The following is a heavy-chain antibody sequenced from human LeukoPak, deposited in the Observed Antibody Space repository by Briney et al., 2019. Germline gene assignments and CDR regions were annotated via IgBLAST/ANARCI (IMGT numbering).Heavy chain of an antibody. CDR2: INPNSGGT. CDR3: AREPTLGYSFDY. V-gene: IGHV1-2*02. CDR1: GYTFTGYY. J-gene: IGHJ4*02. D-gene: IGHD5-18*01. Sequence: SVKVSCKASGYTFTGYYMHWVRQAPGQGLEWMGWINPNSGGTKYAQKFQGRVTMTRDTSISTDYMDLSRLRSDDTAVYYCAREPTLGYSFDYWGQGTLVTVSS.